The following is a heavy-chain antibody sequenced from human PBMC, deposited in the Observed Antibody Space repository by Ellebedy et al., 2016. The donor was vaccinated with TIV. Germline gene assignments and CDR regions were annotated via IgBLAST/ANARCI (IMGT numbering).Heavy chain of an antibody. J-gene: IGHJ4*02. D-gene: IGHD3-10*01. CDR1: GYTFTSYA. V-gene: IGHV1-18*01. Sequence: ASVKVSCKASGYTFTSYAMHWVRQAPGQRLEWMGWINPNSGGTNYAQKLQGRVTMTTDTSTSTAYMELRSLRSDDTAVYYCARDRPRSWDYYGSGSYFPFDYWGQGTLVTVSS. CDR3: ARDRPRSWDYYGSGSYFPFDY. CDR2: INPNSGGT.